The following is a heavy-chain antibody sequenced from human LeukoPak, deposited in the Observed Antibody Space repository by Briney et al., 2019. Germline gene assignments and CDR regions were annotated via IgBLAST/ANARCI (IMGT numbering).Heavy chain of an antibody. CDR2: IRSKAYGGTT. Sequence: GRSLRLSCAASGFTFSSYAMHWVRQAPGKGLEWVGFIRSKAYGGTTEYAASVKGRFTISRDDSKSIAYLQMNSLKTEDTAVYYCTRDPLIVVVPATGFYGMDVWGQGTTVTVSS. J-gene: IGHJ6*02. V-gene: IGHV3-49*04. CDR3: TRDPLIVVVPATGFYGMDV. CDR1: GFTFSSYA. D-gene: IGHD2-2*01.